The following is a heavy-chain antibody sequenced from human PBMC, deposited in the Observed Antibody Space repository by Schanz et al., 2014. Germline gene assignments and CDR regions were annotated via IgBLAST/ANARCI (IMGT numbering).Heavy chain of an antibody. CDR3: ARLSRHGESFDI. V-gene: IGHV4-4*02. CDR1: GDSISTSNW. Sequence: QVQLQESGPGLVKASGNLSLTCGVSGDSISTSNWWSWVRQPPGKGLEWIGEIFHSGSTKHNPSLKSRLIISGDKSKNQFSLKLSTVTAADTAIYYCARLSRHGESFDIWGQGTMVAVSS. D-gene: IGHD2-21*01. CDR2: IFHSGST. J-gene: IGHJ3*02.